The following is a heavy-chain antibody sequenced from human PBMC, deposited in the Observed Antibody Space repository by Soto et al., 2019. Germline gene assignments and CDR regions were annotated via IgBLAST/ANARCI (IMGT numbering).Heavy chain of an antibody. CDR1: GFTFSTYT. J-gene: IGHJ4*02. D-gene: IGHD1-26*01. Sequence: LRLSCASSGFTFSTYTMNWVRQAPGKGLEWVSSINGRGNYIYFAESVKGRFTISRDNAKNSLYLQMDRLRAEDTALYYCVREDGKVGTNSAFDYWGLGALVTVSS. CDR2: INGRGNYI. V-gene: IGHV3-21*01. CDR3: VREDGKVGTNSAFDY.